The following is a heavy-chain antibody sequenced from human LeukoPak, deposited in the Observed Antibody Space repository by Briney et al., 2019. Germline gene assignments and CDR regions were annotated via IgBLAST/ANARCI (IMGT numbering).Heavy chain of an antibody. CDR3: ARDAPGNTALDY. D-gene: IGHD5-18*01. J-gene: IGHJ4*02. CDR2: INSDGSST. Sequence: SGGSLRLSCAASGFTFSSYAMSWVRQPPGKGLVWVSRINSDGSSTSYRDSVKGRFTISRDNAKNTLYLQMNSLRVEDTALYYCARDAPGNTALDYWGQGSLVTVSS. V-gene: IGHV3-74*01. CDR1: GFTFSSYA.